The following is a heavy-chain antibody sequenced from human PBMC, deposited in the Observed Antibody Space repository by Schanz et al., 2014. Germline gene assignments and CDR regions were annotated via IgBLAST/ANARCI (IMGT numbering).Heavy chain of an antibody. J-gene: IGHJ6*02. CDR3: TTGGRRGYSHYFYGMDV. V-gene: IGHV3-23*04. CDR1: GFTFSTYA. Sequence: EVQLVESGGGLVQPGGSLRLSCAASGFTFSTYAMNWVRQAPGKGLEWVSGISGSGGDTYYVDSVKGRFTVSRDNSENTLYLQMNSLRAEDTAVYYCTTGGRRGYSHYFYGMDVWGQGTTVTVSS. CDR2: ISGSGGDT. D-gene: IGHD5-18*01.